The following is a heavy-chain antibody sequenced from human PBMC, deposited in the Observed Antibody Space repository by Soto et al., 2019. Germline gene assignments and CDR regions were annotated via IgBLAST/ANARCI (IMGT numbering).Heavy chain of an antibody. V-gene: IGHV3-30*18. CDR1: GFTFSSYG. J-gene: IGHJ4*02. CDR3: AKEITYYDFDYYFDY. Sequence: GGSLRLSCAASGFTFSSYGMHWVRQAPGKGLEWVAVISYDGSNKYYADSVKGRFTISRDNSKNTLYLQMNSLRAEDTAVYYCAKEITYYDFDYYFDYWGQGTLVTVSS. D-gene: IGHD3-3*01. CDR2: ISYDGSNK.